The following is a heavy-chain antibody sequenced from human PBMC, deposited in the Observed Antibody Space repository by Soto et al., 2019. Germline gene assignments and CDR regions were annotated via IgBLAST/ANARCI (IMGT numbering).Heavy chain of an antibody. V-gene: IGHV4-39*07. CDR3: ARDQFGTGGMSWFDP. J-gene: IGHJ5*02. CDR1: GGSISSSSYY. Sequence: SETLSLTCTVSGGSISSSSYYWGWIRQPPGKGLEWIGSIYYSESTNYHPSLKSRADISIDTSKSQISLNLRSTTAADTAVYYCARDQFGTGGMSWFDPWGQGTLVTVSS. CDR2: IYYSEST. D-gene: IGHD3-16*01.